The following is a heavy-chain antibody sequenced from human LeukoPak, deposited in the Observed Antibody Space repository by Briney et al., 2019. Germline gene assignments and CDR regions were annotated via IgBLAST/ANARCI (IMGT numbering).Heavy chain of an antibody. Sequence: ASVKVSCKASGYTFTGYYMHWVRQAPGQGLEWMGWINPNSGGTNYTQKFQGRVTMTRDTSISTAYMELSRLRSDDTAVYYCARDKILWFRELLGYWGQGTLVTVSS. J-gene: IGHJ4*02. CDR3: ARDKILWFRELLGY. CDR1: GYTFTGYY. D-gene: IGHD3-10*01. CDR2: INPNSGGT. V-gene: IGHV1-2*02.